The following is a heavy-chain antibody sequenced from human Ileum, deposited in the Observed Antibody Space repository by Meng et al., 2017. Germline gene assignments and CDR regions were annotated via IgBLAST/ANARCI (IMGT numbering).Heavy chain of an antibody. CDR1: GFTFSSYW. J-gene: IGHJ4*02. V-gene: IGHV3-74*01. CDR2: INADGSTI. CDR3: ATAGAYRFDY. Sequence: VELAVSGGGLVPPGGSLRIPCAASGFTFSSYWLHGVRQAPGQGLVWVSRINADGSTIDYADSVKGRFTISRDNAKNTLYLQMNSLRAEDTAVYYCATAGAYRFDYWGQGTLVTVSS. D-gene: IGHD3-16*02.